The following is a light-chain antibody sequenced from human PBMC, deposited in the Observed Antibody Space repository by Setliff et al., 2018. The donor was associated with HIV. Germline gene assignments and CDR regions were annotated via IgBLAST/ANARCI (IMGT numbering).Light chain of an antibody. CDR1: ISDVGGYDY. V-gene: IGLV2-11*01. Sequence: ALTQPRSVSGSPGQSVTISCAGTISDVGGYDYVSWYQQHPGKAPKLMIYDVTKRPSGVPDRFSGSKSDSTASLTISGLQAEDEADYYCCSYAGLYTFFVFGTGTKVTVL. CDR3: CSYAGLYTFFV. CDR2: DVT. J-gene: IGLJ1*01.